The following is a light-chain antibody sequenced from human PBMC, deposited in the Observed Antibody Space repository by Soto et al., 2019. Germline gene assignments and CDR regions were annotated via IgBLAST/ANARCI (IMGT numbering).Light chain of an antibody. CDR2: AAS. V-gene: IGKV1-39*01. CDR1: QSIGTY. CDR3: QQTYSIPRT. Sequence: DIPMTQSPSSLSASLGDRVTITCRASQSIGTYLHWYQQKPGKAPRLLIYAASSLQSGVPSRFSGSGSGADFTLTISSLQPEDFATYFCQQTYSIPRTFGGGTKVQIK. J-gene: IGKJ4*01.